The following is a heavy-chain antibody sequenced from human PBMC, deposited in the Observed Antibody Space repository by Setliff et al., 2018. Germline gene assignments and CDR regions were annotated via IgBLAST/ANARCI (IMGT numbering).Heavy chain of an antibody. D-gene: IGHD6-19*01. J-gene: IGHJ4*02. CDR3: ARARSNSGWYGFFDY. Sequence: KPSETLSLTCTVSGDSINSGGVCWTWIRQPPGRDLEWIGYICYTGTSTYYNPSVESRLSISVDRSMNQFSLRLSSVTAADTAVYYCARARSNSGWYGFFDYWGQGALVTVSS. CDR1: GDSINSGGVC. CDR2: ICYTGTST. V-gene: IGHV4-30-4*08.